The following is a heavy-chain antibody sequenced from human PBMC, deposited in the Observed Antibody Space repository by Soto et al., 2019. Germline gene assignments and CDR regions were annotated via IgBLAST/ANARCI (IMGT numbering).Heavy chain of an antibody. V-gene: IGHV3-23*01. Sequence: GGSLRLYCAASGFTFSSYAMSWVRQAPGKGLEWVSAISGSGGSTYYADSVKGRFAISRDNSKNTLYLQMNSLRAEDTAVYYCAKVASYIAARLGYFDYWGQGTLVTVSS. CDR2: ISGSGGST. J-gene: IGHJ4*02. CDR1: GFTFSSYA. D-gene: IGHD6-6*01. CDR3: AKVASYIAARLGYFDY.